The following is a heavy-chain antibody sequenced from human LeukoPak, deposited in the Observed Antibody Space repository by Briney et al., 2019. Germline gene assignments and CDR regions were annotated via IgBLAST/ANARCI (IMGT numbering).Heavy chain of an antibody. J-gene: IGHJ4*02. V-gene: IGHV3-7*03. CDR1: GFTFSSYW. CDR3: AREQRTFDY. D-gene: IGHD5-24*01. Sequence: PGGSLRLSCAASGFTFSSYWMNWARQAPGKGLEWVASINHNGNVNYYVDSVKGRFTISRDNAENSLYLQLSSLRAEDTAVYYCAREQRTFDYWGQGILVTVSS. CDR2: INHNGNVN.